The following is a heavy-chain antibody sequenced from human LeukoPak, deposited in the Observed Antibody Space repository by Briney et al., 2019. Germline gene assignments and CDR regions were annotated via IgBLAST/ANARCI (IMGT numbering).Heavy chain of an antibody. V-gene: IGHV4-34*01. Sequence: PSETLSLTCAVYGGSFSGYYWSWIRQPPGKGLEWIGEINHSGSTNYNPSRKGRVTISVDTSKNQFSLKLSSVTAADTAVYYCARGIRFLEWLFRNWFDPWGQGTLVTVSS. CDR3: ARGIRFLEWLFRNWFDP. CDR2: INHSGST. CDR1: GGSFSGYY. J-gene: IGHJ5*02. D-gene: IGHD3-3*01.